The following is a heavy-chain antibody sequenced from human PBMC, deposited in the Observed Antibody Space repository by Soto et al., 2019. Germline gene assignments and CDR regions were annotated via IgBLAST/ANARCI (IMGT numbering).Heavy chain of an antibody. CDR1: GFTFSSYA. CDR2: ISRSGDRT. J-gene: IGHJ4*02. V-gene: IGHV3-64*02. D-gene: IGHD2-2*01. Sequence: EVQLVESGEGLVQPGGSLRLSCAASGFTFSSYAMHWVRQAPGKGLEYVSAISRSGDRTYYADSVKGRFTISRDNSKNTLYLQMGSLRAEDMAVYYCARGGDVVVPAAIMYFDYWGQGTLVTVSS. CDR3: ARGGDVVVPAAIMYFDY.